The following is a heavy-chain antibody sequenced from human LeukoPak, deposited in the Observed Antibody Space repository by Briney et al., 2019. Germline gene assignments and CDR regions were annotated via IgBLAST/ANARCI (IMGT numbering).Heavy chain of an antibody. D-gene: IGHD3-22*01. V-gene: IGHV3-72*01. CDR1: GFSLSDHY. CDR3: AGVDSYYYDSSGPRTDAFDI. J-gene: IGHJ3*02. CDR2: FINKVKSYTT. Sequence: PGGSLRLSCAASGFSLSDHYMDWVRQAPGEGLEWVGRFINKVKSYTTQYAASVKGRFSISRDDSKNSLYLQMNSLKSEDTAVYYCAGVDSYYYDSSGPRTDAFDIWGQGTMVTVSS.